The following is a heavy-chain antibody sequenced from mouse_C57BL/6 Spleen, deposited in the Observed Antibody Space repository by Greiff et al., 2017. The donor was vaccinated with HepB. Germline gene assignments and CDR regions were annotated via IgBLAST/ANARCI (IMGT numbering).Heavy chain of an antibody. J-gene: IGHJ2*01. CDR1: GYTFTSYW. CDR3: TGDYYSNYDFDY. D-gene: IGHD2-5*01. V-gene: IGHV1-5*01. CDR2: IYPGNSDT. Sequence: EVQRVESGTVLARPGASVKMSCKTSGYTFTSYWMHWVKQRPGQGLEWIGAIYPGNSDTSYNQKFKGKAKLTAVTSASTAYMELSSLTNEDSAVYYCTGDYYSNYDFDYWGQGTTLTVSS.